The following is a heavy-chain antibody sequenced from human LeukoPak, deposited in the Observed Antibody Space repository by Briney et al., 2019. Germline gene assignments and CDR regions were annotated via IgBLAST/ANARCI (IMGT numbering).Heavy chain of an antibody. CDR2: INHSGST. Sequence: SETLSLTCAVYGGSFSGYYWSWIRQPPGKGLEWVGEINHSGSTNYNPSLKSRVTISVDTSKNQFSLKLSSVTAADTAVYYCARGVENYDYDWGSYRYTYLDYWGQGTLVTVSS. D-gene: IGHD3-16*02. V-gene: IGHV4-34*01. J-gene: IGHJ4*02. CDR1: GGSFSGYY. CDR3: ARGVENYDYDWGSYRYTYLDY.